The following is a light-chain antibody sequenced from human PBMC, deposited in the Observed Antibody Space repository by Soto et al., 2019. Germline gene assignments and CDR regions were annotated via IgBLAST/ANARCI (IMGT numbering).Light chain of an antibody. J-gene: IGKJ4*01. V-gene: IGKV1-5*03. CDR1: QSISSW. CDR3: QQYEIYSPLT. CDR2: KAS. Sequence: DIQMTQSPSTLSAAVGGRVTITCRASQSISSWLAWYQQKTGKAPKLLIYKASALESGVPSRFSGSGSGTDFTLTISSLQPDDFATYYCQQYEIYSPLTFGGGTKVEIK.